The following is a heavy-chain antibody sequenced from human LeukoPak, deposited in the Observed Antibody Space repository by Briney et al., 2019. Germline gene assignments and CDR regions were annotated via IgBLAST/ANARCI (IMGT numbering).Heavy chain of an antibody. J-gene: IGHJ4*02. Sequence: SETLSLTCAVYGASFSDSYWSWIRQSPEKGLEWIGEINNSGSTSYNPSLNSRVIMSVDRSKNQFSLRLTSVAAADTAVYYCARGRYGPRLGNWGQGTLVTVSS. CDR2: INNSGST. CDR1: GASFSDSY. CDR3: ARGRYGPRLGN. D-gene: IGHD3-16*01. V-gene: IGHV4-34*01.